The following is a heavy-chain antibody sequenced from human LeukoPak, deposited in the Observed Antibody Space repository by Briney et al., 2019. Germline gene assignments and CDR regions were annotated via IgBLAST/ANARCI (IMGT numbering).Heavy chain of an antibody. J-gene: IGHJ6*02. Sequence: SETLSLTCAVYGGSFSGYYWSWIRQPPGKGLEWIEEINHSGSTNYNPSLKSRVTISVDTSKNQFSLKLSSVTAADTAVYYCARRLQLHYYYYGMDVWGQGTTVTVSS. CDR1: GGSFSGYY. CDR3: ARRLQLHYYYYGMDV. CDR2: INHSGST. D-gene: IGHD4-11*01. V-gene: IGHV4-34*01.